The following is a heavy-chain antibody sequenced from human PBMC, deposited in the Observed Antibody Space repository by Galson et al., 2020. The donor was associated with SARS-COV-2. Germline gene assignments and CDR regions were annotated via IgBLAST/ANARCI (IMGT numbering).Heavy chain of an antibody. J-gene: IGHJ6*03. V-gene: IGHV3-21*01. CDR2: ISSRSNYT. CDR3: ARDGIGSTYYRDV. Sequence: NSGGSLRLSCAASGFTFSAHDMNWVRQAPGKGLEWVSSISSRSNYTYYGDSVKGRFTISRDNAKNSLFLQMNSLRAGDTAVYYCARDGIGSTYYRDVWGKGTTVIISS. D-gene: IGHD2-2*01. CDR1: GFTFSAHD.